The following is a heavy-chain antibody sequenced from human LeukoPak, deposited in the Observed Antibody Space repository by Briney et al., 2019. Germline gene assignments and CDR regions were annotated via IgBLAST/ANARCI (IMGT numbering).Heavy chain of an antibody. Sequence: PSETLSLTCAVSGGSFSSSFWTWIRQPPGKGLEWIGYIYTGGSTNYNPSLKSRVTISLAKSYDQFFLRLSSVTAADTAIYYCARLQGSSSRFRGFYWFDPWSQGTLVTVSS. CDR3: ARLQGSSSRFRGFYWFDP. V-gene: IGHV4-4*09. D-gene: IGHD6-6*01. J-gene: IGHJ5*02. CDR1: GGSFSSSF. CDR2: IYTGGST.